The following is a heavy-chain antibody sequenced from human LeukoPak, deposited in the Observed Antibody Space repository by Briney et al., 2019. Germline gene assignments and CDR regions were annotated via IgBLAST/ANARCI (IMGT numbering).Heavy chain of an antibody. CDR3: AKDLEHSSSSAYYYYYGMDV. Sequence: GGSLRLSCAASGFTFSSYAMSWVCQAPGKGLEWVSAISGSGDSTYYADSVKGRFTISRDNSKNTLYLQMNSLRAEDTAVYYCAKDLEHSSSSAYYYYYGMDVWGQGTTVTVSS. D-gene: IGHD6-6*01. CDR1: GFTFSSYA. CDR2: ISGSGDST. V-gene: IGHV3-23*01. J-gene: IGHJ6*02.